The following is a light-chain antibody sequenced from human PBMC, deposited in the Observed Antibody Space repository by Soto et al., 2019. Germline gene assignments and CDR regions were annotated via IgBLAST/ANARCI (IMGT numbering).Light chain of an antibody. CDR2: DSS. CDR3: QHYYTSHTP. CDR1: QSISSSY. J-gene: IGKJ1*01. V-gene: IGKV3-20*01. Sequence: EVGFTHSPATLSLSPVERSTVSCMSGQSISSSYLAWYQQKPGQAPRLLIYDSSSRATGIPDRFSASGSGTDFPLPTSRLEPEDFAVYYCQHYYTSHTPFGQGTKV.